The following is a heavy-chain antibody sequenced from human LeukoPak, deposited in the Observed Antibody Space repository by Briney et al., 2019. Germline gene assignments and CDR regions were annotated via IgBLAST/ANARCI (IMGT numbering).Heavy chain of an antibody. D-gene: IGHD3-16*01. CDR2: IYSSGNT. J-gene: IGHJ4*02. V-gene: IGHV4-59*01. Sequence: SETLSLTCTVSGGSISSYFWSWIRQPPGKGLEWIGYIYSSGNTNYNPSLKSRVTISVDRSKNQFSLKLSSVTTADTAVYYCARDLHPRLTGYFDYWGQGTVVTVSS. CDR1: GGSISSYF. CDR3: ARDLHPRLTGYFDY.